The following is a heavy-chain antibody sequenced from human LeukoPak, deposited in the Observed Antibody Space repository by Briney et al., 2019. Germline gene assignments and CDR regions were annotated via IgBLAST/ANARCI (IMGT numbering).Heavy chain of an antibody. D-gene: IGHD4-17*01. J-gene: IGHJ5*02. V-gene: IGHV3-33*01. CDR3: SRGGYGDYNNWFDP. CDR2: IWYNGSNK. Sequence: PGGSLRLSCAASGFTFSSFAMHWVRQAPGKGLEWVADIWYNGSNKYYAESVKGRFTISRDNSRNTLYLQMNSLRAKDTAVYYCSRGGYGDYNNWFDPWGQGTLVIVSS. CDR1: GFTFSSFA.